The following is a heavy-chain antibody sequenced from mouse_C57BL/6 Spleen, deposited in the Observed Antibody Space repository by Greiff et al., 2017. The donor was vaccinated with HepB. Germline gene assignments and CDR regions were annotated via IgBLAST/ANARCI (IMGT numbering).Heavy chain of an antibody. Sequence: EVMLVESGGGLVQPKGSLKLSCAASGFSFNTYAMNWVRQAPGKGLEWVARIRSKSNNYATYYADSVKDRFTISRDDSESMLYLQMNNLKTEDTAMYYCVSPYGNSYAMDYWGQGTSVTVSS. CDR1: GFSFNTYA. CDR2: IRSKSNNYAT. J-gene: IGHJ4*01. CDR3: VSPYGNSYAMDY. D-gene: IGHD2-1*01. V-gene: IGHV10-1*01.